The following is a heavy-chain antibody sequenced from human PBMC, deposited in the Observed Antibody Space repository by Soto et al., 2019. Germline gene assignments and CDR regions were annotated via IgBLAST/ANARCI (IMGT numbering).Heavy chain of an antibody. D-gene: IGHD1-1*01. V-gene: IGHV3-21*01. CDR3: SRGGTGTTDY. CDR1: GFTFSSYT. Sequence: EVPLVESGGGLVKPGGSLTLSCAASGFTFSSYTMNWVRQAPGKGLEWVSSISSASSYINYADSVKGRFTISRDNARNSLYLQMNSLRVDGTAVYYCSRGGTGTTDYWGQGTLVTDSS. CDR2: ISSASSYI. J-gene: IGHJ4*02.